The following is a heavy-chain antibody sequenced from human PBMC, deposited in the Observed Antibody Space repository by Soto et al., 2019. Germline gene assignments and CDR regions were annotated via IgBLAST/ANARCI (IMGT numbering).Heavy chain of an antibody. J-gene: IGHJ4*02. CDR1: GLPFGPCP. Sequence: EVPMLESGGLYIQPGGSLRLFCTASGLPFGPCPMSWVRGAPGEGVEWVATVSGSATNIFYTDTGKGRFAVSRDNSRDTLYLQMNRLTAEDTAVYYCAKGGATYGLLTHDYWGQGTLVTVSS. D-gene: IGHD3-9*01. V-gene: IGHV3-23*01. CDR2: VSGSATNI. CDR3: AKGGATYGLLTHDY.